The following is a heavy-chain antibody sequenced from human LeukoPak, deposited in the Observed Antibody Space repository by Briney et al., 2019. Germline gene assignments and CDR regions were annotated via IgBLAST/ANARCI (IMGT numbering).Heavy chain of an antibody. CDR2: IYPGDSDT. CDR1: GYXFSNYW. J-gene: IGHJ6*02. CDR3: ARTRYCTNGVCLYYGMDV. V-gene: IGHV5-51*01. D-gene: IGHD2-8*01. Sequence: GEALKISCTGSGYXFSNYWICWVRQMPGKGLEWMGIIYPGDSDTRYSPSFQGQVTISADKSISTAYLQWSSLKASDTAMYYCARTRYCTNGVCLYYGMDVWGQGTTVTVSS.